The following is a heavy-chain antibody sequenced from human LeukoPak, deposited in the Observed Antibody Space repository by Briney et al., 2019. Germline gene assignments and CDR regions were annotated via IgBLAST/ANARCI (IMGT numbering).Heavy chain of an antibody. D-gene: IGHD1-26*01. CDR2: FDPEDGET. V-gene: IGHV1-24*01. Sequence: ASVKVSCKVSGYTLTELSMHWVRQAPRKGREWMGGFDPEDGETIYAQKFQGRVTMTEDTSTDTAYMELSSLRSEDTAVYYCATASGSYYRPFDYWGQGTLVTVSS. CDR1: GYTLTELS. CDR3: ATASGSYYRPFDY. J-gene: IGHJ4*02.